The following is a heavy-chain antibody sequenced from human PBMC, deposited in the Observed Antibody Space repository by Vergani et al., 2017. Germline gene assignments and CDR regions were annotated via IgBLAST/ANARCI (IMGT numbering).Heavy chain of an antibody. V-gene: IGHV3-21*01. CDR1: GGSISSSN. Sequence: VQLQESGPGLVKPSGTLSLTCAVSGGSISSSNWWSWVRQPPGKGLEWVSSISSSSSYIYYADSVKGRFTISRDNAKNSLYLQMNSLRAEDTAVYYCARDRGGATSAFDIWGQGTMVTVSS. CDR2: ISSSSSYI. CDR3: ARDRGGATSAFDI. J-gene: IGHJ3*02. D-gene: IGHD1-26*01.